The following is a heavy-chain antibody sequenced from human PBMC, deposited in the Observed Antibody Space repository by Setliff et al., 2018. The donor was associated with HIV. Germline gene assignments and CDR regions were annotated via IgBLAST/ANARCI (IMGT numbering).Heavy chain of an antibody. CDR3: ATPLSHDSSGREPFDY. Sequence: GASVKVSCKASGYTFTSDYIHWVRQAPGKGLEWVGLIDPEDDETLFAEKFQGRVTITADASTDTAYMELSSLRSEDTAVYYCATPLSHDSSGREPFDYWGQGTLVTVSS. CDR1: GYTFTSDY. J-gene: IGHJ4*02. V-gene: IGHV1-69-2*01. CDR2: IDPEDDET. D-gene: IGHD3-22*01.